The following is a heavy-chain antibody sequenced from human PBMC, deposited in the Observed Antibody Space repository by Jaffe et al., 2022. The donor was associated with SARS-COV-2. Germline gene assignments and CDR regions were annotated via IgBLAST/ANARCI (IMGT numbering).Heavy chain of an antibody. Sequence: EVQLVESGGGLVKPGGSLRLSCAASGFTFSSYSMNWVRQAPGKGLEWVSSISSSSSYIYYADSVKGRFTISRDNAKNSLYLQMNSLRAEDTAVYYCARVREWLVRAAFDIWGQGTMVTVSS. V-gene: IGHV3-21*01. CDR1: GFTFSSYS. CDR3: ARVREWLVRAAFDI. D-gene: IGHD6-19*01. J-gene: IGHJ3*02. CDR2: ISSSSSYI.